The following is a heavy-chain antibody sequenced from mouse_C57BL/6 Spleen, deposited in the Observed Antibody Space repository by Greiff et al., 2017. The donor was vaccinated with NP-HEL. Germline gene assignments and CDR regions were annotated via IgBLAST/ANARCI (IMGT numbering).Heavy chain of an antibody. Sequence: EVKLMESGEGLVKPGGSLKLSYAASGFTFSSYAMSWVRQTPEKRLEWVAYISSGGDYIYYADTVKGRFTISRDNARNTLYLQMSSLKSEDTAMYYWTRAPDSSGYYFDYWGQSTTLTVSS. V-gene: IGHV5-9-1*02. D-gene: IGHD3-2*02. J-gene: IGHJ2*01. CDR2: ISSGGDYI. CDR3: TRAPDSSGYYFDY. CDR1: GFTFSSYA.